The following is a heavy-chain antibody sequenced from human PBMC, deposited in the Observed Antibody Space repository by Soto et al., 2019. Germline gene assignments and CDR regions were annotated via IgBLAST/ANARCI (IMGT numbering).Heavy chain of an antibody. Sequence: PSQTLSLTCAISGDSVSSNSAAWNWIRQSPSRGLEWLGRTYYRSKWYNDYAVSVKSRITINPDTSKNQFSLQLNSVTPDDTAVYYCATGGGHTHPSYYFDFWGQGALVTVSS. CDR2: TYYRSKWYN. CDR3: ATGGGHTHPSYYFDF. V-gene: IGHV6-1*01. J-gene: IGHJ4*02. CDR1: GDSVSSNSAA. D-gene: IGHD1-26*01.